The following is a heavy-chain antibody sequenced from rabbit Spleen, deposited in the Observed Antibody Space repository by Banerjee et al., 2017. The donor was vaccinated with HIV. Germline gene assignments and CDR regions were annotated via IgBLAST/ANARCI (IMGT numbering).Heavy chain of an antibody. CDR3: ARDSYSTDSKSYFDL. V-gene: IGHV1S40*01. D-gene: IGHD7-1*01. Sequence: QSLEESGGDLVKPGASLTLTCTASGVSFSSNHYMCWVRQAPGKGLQWIACINIVTGKSVYASWAKGRFTVSKDSSTTVTLQMTSLTAADTATYFCARDSYSTDSKSYFDLWGPGTLVTVS. CDR2: INIVTGKS. J-gene: IGHJ4*01. CDR1: GVSFSSNHY.